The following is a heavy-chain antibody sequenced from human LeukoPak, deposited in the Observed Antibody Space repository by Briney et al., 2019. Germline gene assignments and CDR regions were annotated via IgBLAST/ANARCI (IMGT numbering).Heavy chain of an antibody. D-gene: IGHD1-26*01. CDR3: ARDHRVDSGSQFDY. V-gene: IGHV3-30-3*01. CDR1: GFTFSSYA. J-gene: IGHJ4*02. Sequence: GGSLRLSCAASGFTFSSYAMHWVRQAPGKGLEWVAVISYDGSNKYYADSVKGRFTISRDNSKNMLYLQMNSLRAEDTAVYYCARDHRVDSGSQFDYWGQGTLVTVSS. CDR2: ISYDGSNK.